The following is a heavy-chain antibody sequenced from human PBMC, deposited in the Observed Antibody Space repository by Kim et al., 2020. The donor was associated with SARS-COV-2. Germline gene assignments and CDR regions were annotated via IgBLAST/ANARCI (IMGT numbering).Heavy chain of an antibody. J-gene: IGHJ4*02. CDR1: GFTFDDYA. V-gene: IGHV3-9*01. Sequence: GGSLRLSCAASGFTFDDYAMHWVRQAPGKGLEWVSGISWNSGSIGYADSVKGRFTISRDNAKNSLYLQMNSLRAEDTALYYCAKDYYYDSSGDLDYWGQGTLVTVSS. CDR3: AKDYYYDSSGDLDY. CDR2: ISWNSGSI. D-gene: IGHD3-22*01.